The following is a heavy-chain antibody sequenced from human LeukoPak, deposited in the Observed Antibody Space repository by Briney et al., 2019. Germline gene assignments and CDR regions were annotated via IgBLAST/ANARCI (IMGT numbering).Heavy chain of an antibody. V-gene: IGHV1-46*01. CDR3: ARVPLHYYGSGSYYVSDSKASDY. J-gene: IGHJ4*02. CDR1: GYTFTSYY. D-gene: IGHD3-10*01. Sequence: ASVKVSCKASGYTFTSYYMHWVRQAPGQGLEWMGIINPSGGSTSYAQKFQGRVTTTRDTSTSTVYMELSSLRSEDTAVYYCARVPLHYYGSGSYYVSDSKASDYWGQGTLVTVSS. CDR2: INPSGGST.